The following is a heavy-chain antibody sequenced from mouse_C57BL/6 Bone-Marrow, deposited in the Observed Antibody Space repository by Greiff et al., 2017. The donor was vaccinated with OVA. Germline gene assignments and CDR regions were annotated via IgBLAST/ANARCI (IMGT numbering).Heavy chain of an antibody. V-gene: IGHV1-72*01. D-gene: IGHD1-1*02. CDR1: GYTFTSYW. J-gene: IGHJ4*01. CDR3: ARWGGGDDYYAMDY. Sequence: QVQLQQPGAELVKPGASVKLSCKASGYTFTSYWMHWVKQRPGRGLEWIGRLAPNSGGTTYNAKFKSKATLTVDKPSSTAYMQLSSLTSEDSAVYYCARWGGGDDYYAMDYGGQGTSVTVSS. CDR2: LAPNSGGT.